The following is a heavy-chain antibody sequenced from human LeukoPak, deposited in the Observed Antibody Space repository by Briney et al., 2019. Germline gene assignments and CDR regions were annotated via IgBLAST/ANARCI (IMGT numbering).Heavy chain of an antibody. D-gene: IGHD3-9*01. CDR1: GGSFSGYY. CDR2: INHSGST. V-gene: IGHV4-34*01. Sequence: SETLSLTCAVYGGSFSGYYWSWIRQPPGKGLEWIGEINHSGSTNYNPSLKSRVTIPVDTSKNQFSLKLSSVTAADTAVYCCARGGAGGQHYDILTGSNTNWFDPWGQGTLVTVSS. CDR3: ARGGAGGQHYDILTGSNTNWFDP. J-gene: IGHJ5*02.